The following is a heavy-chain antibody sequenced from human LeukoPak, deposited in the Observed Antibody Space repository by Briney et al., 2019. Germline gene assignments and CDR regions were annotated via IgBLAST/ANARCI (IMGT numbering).Heavy chain of an antibody. CDR1: GGTFSSYA. Sequence: ASVKVSCKASGGTFSSYAISWVRQAPGQGLEWMGGIIPIFGTANYAQKFQGRVTITADESTSTAYMELSRLRSDDTAVYYCARAAPSEALGMDVWGQGTTVTVSS. CDR2: IIPIFGTA. V-gene: IGHV1-69*13. J-gene: IGHJ6*02. CDR3: ARAAPSEALGMDV.